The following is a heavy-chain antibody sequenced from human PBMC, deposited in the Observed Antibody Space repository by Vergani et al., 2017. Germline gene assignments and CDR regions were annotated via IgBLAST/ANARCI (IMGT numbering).Heavy chain of an antibody. D-gene: IGHD1-26*01. Sequence: EVQLVESGGGLVQPGGSLRLSCAASGFTFSSYWMSWVRQAPGKGLEWVANIKQDGSEKYYVDSVKGRFTISRDNAKNSLYLQMNSLRAEDTAVYYCARDEGGGSYFSVDYWGQGTLVTVSS. CDR1: GFTFSSYW. V-gene: IGHV3-7*01. CDR2: IKQDGSEK. J-gene: IGHJ4*02. CDR3: ARDEGGGSYFSVDY.